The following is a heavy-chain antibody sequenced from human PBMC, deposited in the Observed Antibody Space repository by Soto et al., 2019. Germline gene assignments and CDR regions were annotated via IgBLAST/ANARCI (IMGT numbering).Heavy chain of an antibody. CDR3: ASSDETHFGS. V-gene: IGHV4-4*02. CDR1: GASISSSNW. J-gene: IGHJ4*02. CDR2: IYHSGST. Sequence: QVQLQESGPGLVKPSGTLSLTCAVSGASISSSNWWSWVRQPPGKGLEWIGEIYHSGSTNYNPSLQGRVPISGDKSKDQFPLKLSSVTVADTAVYYCASSDETHFGSWGQGTLVTVSS.